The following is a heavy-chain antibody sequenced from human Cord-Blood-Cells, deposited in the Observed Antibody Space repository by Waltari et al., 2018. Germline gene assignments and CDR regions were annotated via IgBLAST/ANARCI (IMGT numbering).Heavy chain of an antibody. CDR1: GFTFRSHA. V-gene: IGHV3-23*04. J-gene: IGHJ4*02. Sequence: EVQLVVSGGGLVQPGGSLRLSCAASGFTFRSHAMTWARQAPGKGLEWVSAISGSGGSTYYADSVKGRFTISRDNSKNTLYLQMNSLRAEDTAVYYCAKDRRGGWYDYWGQGTLVTVSS. D-gene: IGHD6-19*01. CDR2: ISGSGGST. CDR3: AKDRRGGWYDY.